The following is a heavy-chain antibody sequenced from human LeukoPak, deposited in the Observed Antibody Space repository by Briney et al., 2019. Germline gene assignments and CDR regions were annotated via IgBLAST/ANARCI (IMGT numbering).Heavy chain of an antibody. Sequence: PGGSLRLSCAASGFTFDDYAMHRVCQAPGRGLEWVSLISGDGGSTYYADSVKGRFTISRDNSKNSLYLQMNSLRTEDTALYYCAKDTLTTVTTRVYDAFDIWGQGTMVTVSS. J-gene: IGHJ3*02. CDR3: AKDTLTTVTTRVYDAFDI. CDR1: GFTFDDYA. CDR2: ISGDGGST. V-gene: IGHV3-43*02. D-gene: IGHD4-17*01.